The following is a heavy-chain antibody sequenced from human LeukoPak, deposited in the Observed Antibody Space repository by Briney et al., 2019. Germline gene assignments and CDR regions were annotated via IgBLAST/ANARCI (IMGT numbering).Heavy chain of an antibody. CDR3: ASASGDYGYDY. J-gene: IGHJ4*02. Sequence: GGSLRLSCVASGLTFSHYGMHWVRQAPGKGLEWVAVIWHDGTKLYYGDSVRGRFTISRDDSKNTVYLQMNGLRAGDTATYFCASASGDYGYDYWGQGTLVTVSS. CDR1: GLTFSHYG. V-gene: IGHV3-33*03. CDR2: IWHDGTKL. D-gene: IGHD4-17*01.